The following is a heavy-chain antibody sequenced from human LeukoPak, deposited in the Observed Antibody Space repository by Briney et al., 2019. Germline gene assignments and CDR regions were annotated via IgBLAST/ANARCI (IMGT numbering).Heavy chain of an antibody. J-gene: IGHJ4*02. D-gene: IGHD4-17*01. CDR1: GYTFTYYY. CDR2: INPDSGDT. Sequence: ASVKVSCKASGYTFTYYYIHWVRQAPGQGLEWMGWINPDSGDTKYVQKFQGRVTMTRDTSISTAHIDLSSLRSDDTAVYYCARDPYGDNHLDYWGQGNLVTVSS. V-gene: IGHV1-2*02. CDR3: ARDPYGDNHLDY.